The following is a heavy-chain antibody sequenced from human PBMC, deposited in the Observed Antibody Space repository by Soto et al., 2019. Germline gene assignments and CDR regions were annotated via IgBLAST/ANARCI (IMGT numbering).Heavy chain of an antibody. D-gene: IGHD3-10*01. Sequence: GGSLRLSCAASGFTSRNYAMSWVRQAPGKGLEWVSGLNSGNGNTYYADSVKGRFTISRDRSKNTLNLQMNFLTAEDTAVYYCAVEYSYGRRVYVFDYWGQGTLVTVSS. CDR2: LNSGNGNT. CDR1: GFTSRNYA. J-gene: IGHJ4*02. V-gene: IGHV3-23*01. CDR3: AVEYSYGRRVYVFDY.